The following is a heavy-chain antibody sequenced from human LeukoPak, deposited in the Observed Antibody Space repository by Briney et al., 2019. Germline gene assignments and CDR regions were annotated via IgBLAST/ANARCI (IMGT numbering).Heavy chain of an antibody. J-gene: IGHJ1*01. D-gene: IGHD5-12*01. Sequence: SETLSLTCTVPGGSISSYYWSWIRQPPGKGLEWIGYMFYSGRTNSNPSLKSRVTMSVDTSKNQLSLRLNSVTAADTAVYYCGRVRTGNSGSPEYFEDWGQGTLVTVSS. CDR3: GRVRTGNSGSPEYFED. CDR1: GGSISSYY. V-gene: IGHV4-59*01. CDR2: MFYSGRT.